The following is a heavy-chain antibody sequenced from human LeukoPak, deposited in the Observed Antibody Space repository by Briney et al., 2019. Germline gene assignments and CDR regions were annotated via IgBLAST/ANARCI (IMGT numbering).Heavy chain of an antibody. Sequence: GASVKVSCKASGFTFIRSAMQWVRQARGQRLEWIGWIVVGSGNTNYAQKFQERVTITRDMSTSTAYMELSSLRSEDTAVYFCAAADYYDSSGYYPYAFHIWGQGTMVTVSS. CDR2: IVVGSGNT. D-gene: IGHD3-22*01. CDR3: AAADYYDSSGYYPYAFHI. V-gene: IGHV1-58*02. CDR1: GFTFIRSA. J-gene: IGHJ3*02.